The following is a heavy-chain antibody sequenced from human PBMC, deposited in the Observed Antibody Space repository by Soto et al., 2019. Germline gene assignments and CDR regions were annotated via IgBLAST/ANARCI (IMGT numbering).Heavy chain of an antibody. CDR2: ISGNAGRT. D-gene: IGHD2-15*01. CDR1: VFTFSSYG. J-gene: IGHJ4*02. CDR3: ARDPGYCSGGSCYSFDY. V-gene: IGHV3-23*01. Sequence: GGSLRLSCAASVFTFSSYGMSWVRQAPGKGLEWVSTISGNAGRTYYADSVKGRFTISRDNSKNTLFLQMNSLRVEDTAVYYCARDPGYCSGGSCYSFDYWGQGTLVTVSS.